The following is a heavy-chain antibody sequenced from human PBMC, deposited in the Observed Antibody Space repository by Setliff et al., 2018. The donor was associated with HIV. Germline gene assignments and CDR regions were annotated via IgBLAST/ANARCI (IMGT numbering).Heavy chain of an antibody. CDR1: GFVFTDHS. CDR3: VRDQLRRPERWDFDF. D-gene: IGHD1-26*01. V-gene: IGHV3-48*01. J-gene: IGHJ4*02. Sequence: GGSLRLSCAASGFVFTDHSFHWVRQAPGGGLEWLSFITATGTTVSYADSVRVRFIIFRDSFSNVLYLQMKSLRVEDTAVYYCVRDQLRRPERWDFDFWGQGTLVTVSS. CDR2: ITATGTTV.